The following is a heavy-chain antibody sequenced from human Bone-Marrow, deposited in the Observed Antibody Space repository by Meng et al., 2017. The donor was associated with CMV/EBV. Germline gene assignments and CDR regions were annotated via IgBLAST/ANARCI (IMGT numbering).Heavy chain of an antibody. CDR3: ARDGFQYFDHDFCFDD. V-gene: IGHV3-21*01. CDR1: GFTFSNYT. Sequence: GGSLRLSCAVSGFTFSNYTMHWVRQAPGKGLEWVSSIDFSGYLFYADSVKGRFTISRDNAKNSLYLQMNRLRAEDKAVDYCARDGFQYFDHDFCFDDWGQGALVTVSS. CDR2: SIDFSGYL. D-gene: IGHD3-3*01. J-gene: IGHJ4*01.